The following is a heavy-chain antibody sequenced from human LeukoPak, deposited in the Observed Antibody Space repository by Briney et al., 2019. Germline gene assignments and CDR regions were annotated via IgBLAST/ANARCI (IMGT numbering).Heavy chain of an antibody. CDR2: ISGSGGST. Sequence: GRSLRLSCAASGFTFSSYGMHWVRQAPGKGLEWVSAISGSGGSTYYADSVKGRFTISRDNSKNTLYLQMNSLRAEDTAVYYCAKDRVSMVVVPAAIGYWGQGTLVTVSS. V-gene: IGHV3-23*01. CDR3: AKDRVSMVVVPAAIGY. D-gene: IGHD2-2*02. J-gene: IGHJ4*02. CDR1: GFTFSSYG.